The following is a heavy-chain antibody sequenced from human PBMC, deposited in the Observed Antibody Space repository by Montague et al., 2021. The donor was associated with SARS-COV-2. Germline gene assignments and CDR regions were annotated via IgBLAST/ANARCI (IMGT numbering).Heavy chain of an antibody. Sequence: SETLSLTRTLSGGSISSSNYYWDWIRQPPGKGLEWIGSIYDSGSTYYXPSLKSRVTISVDTSKNHFSLKLSSVTAADTAVYYCARRGRKLLPVATTIGGFDTWGQGTMVTVSS. V-gene: IGHV4-39*02. CDR1: GGSISSSNYY. CDR2: IYDSGST. CDR3: ARRGRKLLPVATTIGGFDT. D-gene: IGHD5-12*01. J-gene: IGHJ3*02.